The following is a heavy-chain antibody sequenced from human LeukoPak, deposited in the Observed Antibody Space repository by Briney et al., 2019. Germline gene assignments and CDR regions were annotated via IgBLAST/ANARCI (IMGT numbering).Heavy chain of an antibody. CDR3: ARENRGGTSISSHIYYFDY. CDR1: GYTFTEYH. CDR2: LDANNGAT. J-gene: IGHJ4*02. Sequence: ASVKVSCKASGYTFTEYHVHWVRQAPGQGLEWMGWLDANNGATNFAQKFQGRVTMTRDTSISTAYMELSRLRSDDTAVYYCARENRGGTSISSHIYYFDYWGQGTLVTVSS. V-gene: IGHV1-2*02. D-gene: IGHD1-14*01.